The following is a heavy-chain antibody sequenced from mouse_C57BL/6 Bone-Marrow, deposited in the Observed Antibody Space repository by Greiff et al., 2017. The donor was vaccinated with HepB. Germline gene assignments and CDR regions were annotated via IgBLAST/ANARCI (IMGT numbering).Heavy chain of an antibody. V-gene: IGHV1-82*01. Sequence: QVQLQQSGPELVKPGASVKISCKASGYAFSSSWMNWVKQRPGKGLEWIGRIYPGDGDTNYNGKFKGKATLTADKSSSTAYLQLSSLTSEDSAVYFCAEYYESRRYVDVWGTGTTVTVSS. CDR1: GYAFSSSW. CDR2: IYPGDGDT. D-gene: IGHD1-1*01. J-gene: IGHJ1*03. CDR3: AEYYESRRYVDV.